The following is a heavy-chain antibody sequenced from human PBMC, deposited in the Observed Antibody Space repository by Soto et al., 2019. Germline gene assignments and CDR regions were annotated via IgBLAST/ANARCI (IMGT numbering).Heavy chain of an antibody. CDR2: IIPIFVTT. D-gene: IGHD1-26*01. Sequence: QVQLVQSGAEVKKPGSSVKVSCKASGGTFSTYGINWVRQAPGQGLEWMGGIIPIFVTTKYAPGFEARVTITADDDKSTAYIERCSVSSDGAAVYYCASGLGSYSRGEYFRSCGQGTLVAVSS. J-gene: IGHJ5*02. V-gene: IGHV1-69*01. CDR1: GGTFSTYG. CDR3: ASGLGSYSRGEYFRS.